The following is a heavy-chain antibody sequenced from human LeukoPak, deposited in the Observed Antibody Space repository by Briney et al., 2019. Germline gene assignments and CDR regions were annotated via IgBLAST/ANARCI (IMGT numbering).Heavy chain of an antibody. J-gene: IGHJ4*02. CDR1: GYTFTSYD. V-gene: IGHV1-8*01. CDR3: ARGTSKTMVRGVTDDY. D-gene: IGHD3-10*01. Sequence: ASVKVSCKASGYTFTSYDINWVRQATGQGLEWTGWMNPNSGNTGYAQKFQGRVTMTRNTSISTAYMELSSLRSEDTAVYYCARGTSKTMVRGVTDDYWGQGTLVTVSS. CDR2: MNPNSGNT.